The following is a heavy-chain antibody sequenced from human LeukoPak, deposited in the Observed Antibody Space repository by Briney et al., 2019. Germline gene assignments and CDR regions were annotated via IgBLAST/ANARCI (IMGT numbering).Heavy chain of an antibody. CDR3: AREGGSGSYSRGPFDY. D-gene: IGHD3-10*01. Sequence: TETLSLTCTVSGGPIRSYYWNWIRQPPGKGLEWIGYIYYSGSTNYNPSLKSRITISVDTSKNQFSLKLSSVTAADTAVYYCAREGGSGSYSRGPFDYWGQGTLVTVSS. J-gene: IGHJ4*02. CDR2: IYYSGST. V-gene: IGHV4-59*01. CDR1: GGPIRSYY.